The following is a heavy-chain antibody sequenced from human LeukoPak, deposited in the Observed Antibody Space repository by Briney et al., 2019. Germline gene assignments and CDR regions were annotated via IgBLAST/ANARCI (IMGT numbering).Heavy chain of an antibody. V-gene: IGHV3-7*03. CDR2: INQDGSQN. Sequence: PGGSLRLSCAVSGFTFSSYWVSWFRQAPGKGLEWVANINQDGSQNFSVDSVKGRFTISRDNAKNSLSLQMNSLRVEDTAVYYCARDWFDGDYDRFDYWGQGTLVTVSS. CDR3: ARDWFDGDYDRFDY. D-gene: IGHD4-17*01. J-gene: IGHJ4*02. CDR1: GFTFSSYW.